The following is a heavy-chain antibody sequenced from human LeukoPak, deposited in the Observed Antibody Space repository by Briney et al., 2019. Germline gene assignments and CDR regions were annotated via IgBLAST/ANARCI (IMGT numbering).Heavy chain of an antibody. Sequence: AGGSLRLSCVASGFTFSRYWMHWVRQAPGKGLVWVSRINSDGRSTNYADSVKGRFSISRDNAENTLYLQMNSLRAEDTAVYYCARVFLPEYGSGSQSYFDYWGQGTLVTVSS. V-gene: IGHV3-74*01. CDR2: INSDGRST. D-gene: IGHD3-10*01. CDR1: GFTFSRYW. J-gene: IGHJ4*02. CDR3: ARVFLPEYGSGSQSYFDY.